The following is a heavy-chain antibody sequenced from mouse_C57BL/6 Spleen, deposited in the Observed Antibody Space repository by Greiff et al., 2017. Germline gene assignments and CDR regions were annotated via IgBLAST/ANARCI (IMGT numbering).Heavy chain of an antibody. V-gene: IGHV5-17*01. J-gene: IGHJ4*01. CDR1: GFTFSDYG. CDR2: ISSGSSTI. CDR3: ARTVMTTVVATWRAMDY. D-gene: IGHD1-1*01. Sequence: EVKLVESGGGLVKPGGSLKLSCAASGFTFSDYGMHWVRQAPEKGLEWVAYISSGSSTISYADTVKGRFTISRDNAKNTLFLQMTSLRSEDTAMYYCARTVMTTVVATWRAMDYWGQGTSVTVSS.